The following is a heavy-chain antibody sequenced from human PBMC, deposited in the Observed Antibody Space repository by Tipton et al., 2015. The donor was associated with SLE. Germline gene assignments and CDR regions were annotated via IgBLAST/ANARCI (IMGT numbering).Heavy chain of an antibody. V-gene: IGHV4-59*01. CDR1: GDSISSYY. CDR3: ARANYDFWSGLDY. D-gene: IGHD3-3*01. J-gene: IGHJ4*02. CDR2: MYYSGRT. Sequence: TLSLTCTVSGDSISSYYWSWIRQPPGKGLEWIGFMYYSGRTNYNPSLKSRVTISVDTSKNQFSLKLSSVTAADTAVYYCARANYDFWSGLDYWGQGTLVTVSS.